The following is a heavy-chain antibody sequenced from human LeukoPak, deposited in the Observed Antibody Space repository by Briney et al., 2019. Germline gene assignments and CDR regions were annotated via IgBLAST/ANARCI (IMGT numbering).Heavy chain of an antibody. CDR3: ASAPSGAFDI. J-gene: IGHJ3*02. V-gene: IGHV4-39*01. CDR2: NYYSAST. Sequence: SETLSLTCTVSGGSISSSAYYWGWIRQPPGKGLEWIGSNYYSASTYYNPSLNSRVTISVDTSKNQFSLKLSSVTAADTALYYCASAPSGAFDIWGQGTMVTVSS. CDR1: GGSISSSAYY.